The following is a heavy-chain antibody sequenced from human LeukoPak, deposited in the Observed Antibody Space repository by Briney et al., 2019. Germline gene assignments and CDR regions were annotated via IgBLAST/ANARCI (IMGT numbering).Heavy chain of an antibody. D-gene: IGHD3-22*01. J-gene: IGHJ5*02. V-gene: IGHV3-30*03. Sequence: GGSLRLSCAASGFTFSSYGMHWVRQAPGKGLEWVAVISNDGSTKKYADSVKGRFTISRDNSKNTLFLQMNSLRAEDTAVYYCARDPLYYDSSGYYPPPHHWGQGTLVTVSS. CDR3: ARDPLYYDSSGYYPPPHH. CDR1: GFTFSSYG. CDR2: ISNDGSTK.